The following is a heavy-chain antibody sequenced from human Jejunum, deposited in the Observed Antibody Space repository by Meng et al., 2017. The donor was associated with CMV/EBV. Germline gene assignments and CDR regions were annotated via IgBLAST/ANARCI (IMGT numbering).Heavy chain of an antibody. V-gene: IGHV4-31*02. CDR2: ISNSGHT. CDR1: GSVRSGRYS. J-gene: IGHJ4*02. Sequence: GSVRSGRYSWSWIRHPAVTRLACIGYISNSGHTYYNLSLQRRLTISLDTSKNQFSLKLHSATAAATAVYYCARDVQSPGDNTFSFDIWGQGTLVTVSS. CDR3: ARDVQSPGDNTFSFDI. D-gene: IGHD3/OR15-3a*01.